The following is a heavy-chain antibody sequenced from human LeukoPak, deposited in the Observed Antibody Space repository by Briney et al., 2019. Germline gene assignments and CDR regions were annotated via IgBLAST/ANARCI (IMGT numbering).Heavy chain of an antibody. CDR2: INHSGST. Sequence: SETLSLTCAVYGGSFSGYYWSWIRQPPGKGLEWIGEINHSGSTNYNPSLKSRVTISVDTSKNQFSLKLTSVTAADTAVYYCARQGLYYFGSSGYYYFDYWGQGTLVTVSS. CDR3: ARQGLYYFGSSGYYYFDY. D-gene: IGHD3-22*01. V-gene: IGHV4-34*01. J-gene: IGHJ4*02. CDR1: GGSFSGYY.